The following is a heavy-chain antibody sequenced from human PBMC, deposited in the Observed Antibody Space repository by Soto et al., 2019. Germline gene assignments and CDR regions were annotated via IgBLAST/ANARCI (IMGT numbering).Heavy chain of an antibody. V-gene: IGHV1-69*13. J-gene: IGHJ6*02. CDR2: IIPIFGTA. D-gene: IGHD3-3*01. CDR3: ASTADFSKRLINWSGYYTGNYYYGMDV. CDR1: VGTFSSYA. Sequence: GPSVKVSCKASVGTFSSYAISWVRQAHGQGLEWMGGIIPIFGTANYAQKFQGRVTITADESTSTAYMELSSLRSEDTAVYYCASTADFSKRLINWSGYYTGNYYYGMDVWGQGTTVTVSS.